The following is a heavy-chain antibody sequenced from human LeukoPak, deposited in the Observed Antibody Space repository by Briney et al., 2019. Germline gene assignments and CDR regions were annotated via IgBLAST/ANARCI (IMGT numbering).Heavy chain of an antibody. D-gene: IGHD1-26*01. J-gene: IGHJ4*02. Sequence: SETLSLTCRVSGGSISSYYWSWIRQPPGKGLEWIGYIYHSGSTNYNPSLKSRVTISVDTSKNQFSLKLSSVTAADTAVYYCARTYGSYLDYFDYWGQGTLVTVSS. CDR3: ARTYGSYLDYFDY. V-gene: IGHV4-59*12. CDR1: GGSISSYY. CDR2: IYHSGST.